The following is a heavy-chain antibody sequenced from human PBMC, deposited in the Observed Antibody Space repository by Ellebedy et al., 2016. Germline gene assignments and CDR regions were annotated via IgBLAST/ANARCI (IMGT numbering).Heavy chain of an antibody. Sequence: GGSLRLXCAASGFTVDDYAMHWVRQPPGKGLEWVSGITWNSDRMAYADSVRGRFTISRDNAKKSLYLQMNSLRPEDTALYYCAKDLEGGLEWSQSAFDYWGQGTLVTVSS. D-gene: IGHD3-3*01. CDR1: GFTVDDYA. CDR2: ITWNSDRM. J-gene: IGHJ4*02. CDR3: AKDLEGGLEWSQSAFDY. V-gene: IGHV3-9*01.